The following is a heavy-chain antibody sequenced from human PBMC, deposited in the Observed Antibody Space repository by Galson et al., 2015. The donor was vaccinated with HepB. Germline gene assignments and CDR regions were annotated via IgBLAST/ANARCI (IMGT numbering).Heavy chain of an antibody. D-gene: IGHD5-12*01. V-gene: IGHV3-11*06. CDR1: GFTFGDYF. CDR3: ARVYVDIVATIANAFDI. J-gene: IGHJ3*02. CDR2: ISGSGTYT. Sequence: SLRLSCAASGFTFGDYFMSWIRQAPGKGLEWISYISGSGTYTKYADSVKGRFTISRDNAENSLYLQMNSLRAEDTAVYYCARVYVDIVATIANAFDIWGQGTMVTVSS.